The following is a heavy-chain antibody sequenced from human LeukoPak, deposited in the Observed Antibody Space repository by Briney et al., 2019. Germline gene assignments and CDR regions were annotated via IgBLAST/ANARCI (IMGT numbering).Heavy chain of an antibody. CDR2: ISSSRSYI. CDR1: GFTFSSYS. Sequence: GGSLRLSCAASGFTFSSYSMNWVRQAPGEGVEWVSSISSSRSYIYYADSVKGRFPISRDNAKNSLYLQMNSLRAEDTAVYYCARDTPSYCSGGSCYGWGQGTLVTVSS. CDR3: ARDTPSYCSGGSCYG. J-gene: IGHJ4*02. D-gene: IGHD2-15*01. V-gene: IGHV3-21*01.